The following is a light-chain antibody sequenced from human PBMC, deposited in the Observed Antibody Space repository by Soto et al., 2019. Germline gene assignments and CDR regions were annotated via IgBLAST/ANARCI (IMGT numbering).Light chain of an antibody. CDR3: QQYTSYST. V-gene: IGKV1-5*03. Sequence: DIQMNPSPSTLSASVGDRVTITCRASQSINSWLAWYQQKPGRAPKLLIYRASSLESGVPSRFSGSGSVTEFTLTISSLQPDDFATYDCQQYTSYSTVGQGTKVEIK. CDR1: QSINSW. CDR2: RAS. J-gene: IGKJ1*01.